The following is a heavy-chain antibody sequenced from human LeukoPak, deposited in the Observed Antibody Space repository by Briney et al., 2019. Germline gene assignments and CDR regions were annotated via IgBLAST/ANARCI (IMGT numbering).Heavy chain of an antibody. CDR3: AKPYYYGSRSYMDY. D-gene: IGHD3-10*01. J-gene: IGHJ4*02. CDR1: GFTFSSYG. CDR2: ISYDGSNP. V-gene: IGHV3-30*18. Sequence: GGSLRLSCAASGFTFSSYGMHGVRQAPGKGPEWVECISYDGSNPYYASSVKGRFTISGDNSQNMLYLQMNSPRAEDPAVYYCAKPYYYGSRSYMDYWGQGTLVTVSS.